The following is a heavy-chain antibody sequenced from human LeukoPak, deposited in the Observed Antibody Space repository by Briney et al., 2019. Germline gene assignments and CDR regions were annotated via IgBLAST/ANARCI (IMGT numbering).Heavy chain of an antibody. CDR1: RWTFSIYA. J-gene: IGHJ4*02. CDR3: AKEYSSGGFDY. CDR2: LSGSGGST. V-gene: IGHV3-23*01. D-gene: IGHD6-19*01. Sequence: PWWALSLSCAASRWTFSIYAMSWVRQAPAKGLEWVSSLSGSGGSTYYADSVKGRFTISRDNSKNTLYLQMNSLRAEDTAVYYCAKEYSSGGFDYWGQGTLVTVSS.